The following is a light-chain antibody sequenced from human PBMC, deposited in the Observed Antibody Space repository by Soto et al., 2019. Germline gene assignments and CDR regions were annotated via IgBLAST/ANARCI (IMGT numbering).Light chain of an antibody. CDR1: QNIGSW. V-gene: IGKV1-5*01. CDR2: XXX. CDR3: XQYXTXXT. Sequence: DIQMTQFPSTLSASVGDXXXXXXRASQNIGSWLAWYQQKPGXXXXVXXXXXXXXXTXVPXXXXGSGSGTXFTLTISXLXXXDFATYYXXQYXTXXTFXQGTKVDIK. J-gene: IGKJ1*01.